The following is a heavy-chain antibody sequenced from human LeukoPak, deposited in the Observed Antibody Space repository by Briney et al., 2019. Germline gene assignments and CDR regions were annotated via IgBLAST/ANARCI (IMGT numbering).Heavy chain of an antibody. CDR3: GRQGYTASYYFFDY. V-gene: IGHV4-4*07. CDR1: SGSIRSYH. J-gene: IGHJ4*02. CDR2: IYTTGTT. Sequence: KTSETLSLTCTVSSGSIRSYHWGWVRQPPGKGLEWIGRIYTTGTTQYNPSLKSRVTMSVDTSTNQFSLNLRSMTAADTAVYYCGRQGYTASYYFFDYWSQGTLVAVS. D-gene: IGHD1-26*01.